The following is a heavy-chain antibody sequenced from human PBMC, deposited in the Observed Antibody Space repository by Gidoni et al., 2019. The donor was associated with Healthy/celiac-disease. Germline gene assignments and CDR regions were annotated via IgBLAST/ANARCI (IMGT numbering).Heavy chain of an antibody. CDR3: ARDGNENPYYDILTGNWFDP. D-gene: IGHD3-9*01. Sequence: RFTISRDNSKNTLYLQMNSLRAEDTAVYYCARDGNENPYYDILTGNWFDPWGQGTLVTVSS. J-gene: IGHJ5*02. V-gene: IGHV3-30*07.